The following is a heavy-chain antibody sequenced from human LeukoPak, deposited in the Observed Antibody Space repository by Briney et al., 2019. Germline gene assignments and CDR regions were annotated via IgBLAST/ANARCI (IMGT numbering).Heavy chain of an antibody. Sequence: PGRSLRLSCAASGFTFRSYAMHCVRQAPGKGLEWVAVISYDGSNKYYADSVKGRFTISRDNSKNTLYLQMNGLRAEDTAVYYCSVTRADSSVSSGSYYPYYYYGMDVWGQGTTVTVSS. D-gene: IGHD3-22*01. V-gene: IGHV3-30-3*01. CDR2: ISYDGSNK. CDR3: SVTRADSSVSSGSYYPYYYYGMDV. CDR1: GFTFRSYA. J-gene: IGHJ6*02.